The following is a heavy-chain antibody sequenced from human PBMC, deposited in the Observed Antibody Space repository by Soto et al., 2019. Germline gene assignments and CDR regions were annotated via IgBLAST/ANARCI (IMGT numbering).Heavy chain of an antibody. D-gene: IGHD6-19*01. CDR1: GFTFSSYA. J-gene: IGHJ4*02. Sequence: SLRLSCAASGFTFSSYAMSWVRQAPGKGLEWVSVISGSGGSTYYADSVKGRFTISRDNSKNTLYLQMNSLRAEGTAVYYCAKCSPRYSSGLKAYYFDYWGQGTLVTVPQ. CDR2: ISGSGGST. CDR3: AKCSPRYSSGLKAYYFDY. V-gene: IGHV3-23*01.